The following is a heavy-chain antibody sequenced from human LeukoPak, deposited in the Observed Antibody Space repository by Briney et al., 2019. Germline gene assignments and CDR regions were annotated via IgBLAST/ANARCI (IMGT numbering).Heavy chain of an antibody. V-gene: IGHV4-39*02. D-gene: IGHD3-22*01. Sequence: PSETLSLTCTVSGGSIRSGSHYWAWIRQPPGKGLEWVGSIYYSGSTYYNPSLENRVTISIDTSKNHFSLKLSSLSAADTSVYYCAKRDDSGGNLVDLWGQGTLVTVS. J-gene: IGHJ4*02. CDR2: IYYSGST. CDR3: AKRDDSGGNLVDL. CDR1: GGSIRSGSHY.